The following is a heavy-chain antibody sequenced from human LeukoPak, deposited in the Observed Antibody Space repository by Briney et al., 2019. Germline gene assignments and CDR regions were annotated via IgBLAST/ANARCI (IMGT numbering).Heavy chain of an antibody. D-gene: IGHD6-13*01. J-gene: IGHJ4*02. Sequence: SETLSLTCTVSGGSISSYYWSWIRQPPGKGLEWIGYIYYSGSTNYNPSLKSRVTISVDTSKNQFSLKLSSVTAADTAVYYCARSVVEYSSSWNDLGFDYWGQGTLVTVSS. CDR2: IYYSGST. CDR1: GGSISSYY. V-gene: IGHV4-59*12. CDR3: ARSVVEYSSSWNDLGFDY.